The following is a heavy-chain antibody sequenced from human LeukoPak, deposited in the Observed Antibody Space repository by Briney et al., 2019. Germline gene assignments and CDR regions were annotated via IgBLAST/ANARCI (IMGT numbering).Heavy chain of an antibody. J-gene: IGHJ4*02. CDR3: ASLGIAAAGDFDY. D-gene: IGHD6-13*01. Sequence: SGTLSLTCAVSGGSISSSNWWSLVRQPPGKGLEWIGEIYHSGSTNYNPSLKSRVTISVDKSKNQFSLKLSSVTAADTAVYYCASLGIAAAGDFDYWGQGTLVTVSS. CDR1: GGSISSSNW. CDR2: IYHSGST. V-gene: IGHV4-4*02.